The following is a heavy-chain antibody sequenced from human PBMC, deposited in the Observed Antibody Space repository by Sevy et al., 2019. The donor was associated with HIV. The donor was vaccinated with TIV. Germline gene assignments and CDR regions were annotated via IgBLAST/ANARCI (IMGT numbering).Heavy chain of an antibody. J-gene: IGHJ3*02. CDR3: ARELIRRDGYKGRNAFDI. CDR1: GGTFSSYA. Sequence: ASVKVSCKASGGTFSSYAISWVRQAPGQGLEWMGGIIPIFGTANYAQKFQGRVTITADKSTSTAYMELSSLRSEDTAVYYCARELIRRDGYKGRNAFDIWGQGTMVTVSS. V-gene: IGHV1-69*06. D-gene: IGHD5-12*01. CDR2: IIPIFGTA.